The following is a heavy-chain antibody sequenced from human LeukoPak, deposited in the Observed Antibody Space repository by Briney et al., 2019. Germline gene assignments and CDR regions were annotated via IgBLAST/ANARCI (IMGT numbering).Heavy chain of an antibody. V-gene: IGHV3-21*01. CDR1: GCTFSSYS. CDR2: ISSSSSYI. D-gene: IGHD6-19*01. J-gene: IGHJ4*02. CDR3: ARDHGSSSGWYDFDY. Sequence: GGSLRLPCAVSGCTFSSYSMNWVRQAPGKGLEWVSSISSSSSYIYYADSVKGRFTISRDNAKNSLYLQMNSLRAEDTAVYYCARDHGSSSGWYDFDYWGQGTLVTVSS.